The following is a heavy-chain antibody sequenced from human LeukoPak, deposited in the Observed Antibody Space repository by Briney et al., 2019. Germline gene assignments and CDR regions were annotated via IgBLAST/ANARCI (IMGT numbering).Heavy chain of an antibody. CDR2: ISNSGST. D-gene: IGHD5-18*01. CDR3: ARRTRSFSYTYGDAYYYYYMDV. Sequence: PSETLSLTCTVSGGSVSTDSWNWIRNPQAPGMELNGFISNSGSTSYNPSLKSRVTISVDPSKSQLSLKLRSVTAADTAVYYCARRTRSFSYTYGDAYYYYYMDVWGKGTTVIVS. V-gene: IGHV4-59*02. J-gene: IGHJ6*03. CDR1: GGSVSTDS.